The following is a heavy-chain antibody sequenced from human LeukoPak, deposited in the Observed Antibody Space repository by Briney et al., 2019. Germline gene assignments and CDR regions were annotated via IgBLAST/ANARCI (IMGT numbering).Heavy chain of an antibody. J-gene: IGHJ5*02. Sequence: PGGSLRLSCAASGFTFSSYAMSWVRQAPGKGLEWVSAISGSGGSTYYADSVKGRFTISRDNSKNTLYLQMNSLRAEDTAVYYCAKDSRYGDYANWFDPWGQGTLVTVSS. D-gene: IGHD4-17*01. CDR1: GFTFSSYA. V-gene: IGHV3-23*01. CDR2: ISGSGGST. CDR3: AKDSRYGDYANWFDP.